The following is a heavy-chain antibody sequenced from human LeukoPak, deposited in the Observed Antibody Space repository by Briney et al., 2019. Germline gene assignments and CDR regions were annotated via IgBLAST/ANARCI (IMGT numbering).Heavy chain of an antibody. J-gene: IGHJ6*03. CDR2: IRYDGSNK. V-gene: IGHV3-30*02. Sequence: GGSLRLSCAASGFTFSSYGMHWVCQAPGKGLEWVAFIRYDGSNKYYADSVKGRFTISRDNSKNTLYLQMNSLRAEDTAVYYCAKGTGRYCSSTSCYGYMDVWGKGTTVTVSS. CDR1: GFTFSSYG. CDR3: AKGTGRYCSSTSCYGYMDV. D-gene: IGHD2-2*01.